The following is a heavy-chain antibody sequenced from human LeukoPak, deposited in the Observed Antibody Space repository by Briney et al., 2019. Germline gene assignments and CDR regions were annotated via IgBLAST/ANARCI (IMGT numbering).Heavy chain of an antibody. CDR2: ISWNSGSI. Sequence: PGRSLRLSCAASGFTFDDYAMHWVRQAPGKGLEWVSGISWNSGSIGYADSVKGRFTISRDNAKNSLYLQMNSLRAEDTAVYYCARDNYDILTGASNYYYYYGMDVWGQGTTVTVSS. CDR3: ARDNYDILTGASNYYYYYGMDV. V-gene: IGHV3-9*01. J-gene: IGHJ6*02. D-gene: IGHD3-9*01. CDR1: GFTFDDYA.